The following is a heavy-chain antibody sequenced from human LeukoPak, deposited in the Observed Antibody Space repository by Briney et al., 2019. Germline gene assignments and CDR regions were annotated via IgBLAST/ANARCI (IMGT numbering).Heavy chain of an antibody. V-gene: IGHV4-59*12. CDR1: GGSISSYY. CDR2: IYYSGST. D-gene: IGHD6-19*01. CDR3: ARDTRYSSGWDTYYFDY. Sequence: SETLSLTCTVSGGSISSYYWSWIRQPPGKGLEWIGYIYYSGSTNYNPSLKSRVTMSVDTSKNQFSLKLSSVTAADTAVYYCARDTRYSSGWDTYYFDYWGQGTLVTVSS. J-gene: IGHJ4*02.